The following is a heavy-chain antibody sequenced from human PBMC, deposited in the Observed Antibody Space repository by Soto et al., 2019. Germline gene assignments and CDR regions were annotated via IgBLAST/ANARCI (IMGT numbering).Heavy chain of an antibody. J-gene: IGHJ4*02. Sequence: QVHLVQSGPEVKKPGASVNVSCKSSGYTFSSYGITWVRQVPGQGLEWVGWISPYNVDTSYAKKFQDRVTMTTATITATTYMELRSLRSDDTAFYYCARGHVMVRGVIHSFDYWGQGSLGTVSS. V-gene: IGHV1-18*01. D-gene: IGHD3-10*01. CDR3: ARGHVMVRGVIHSFDY. CDR2: ISPYNVDT. CDR1: GYTFSSYG.